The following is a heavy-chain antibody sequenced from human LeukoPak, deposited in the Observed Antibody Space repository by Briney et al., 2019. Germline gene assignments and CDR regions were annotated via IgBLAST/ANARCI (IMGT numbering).Heavy chain of an antibody. CDR3: ARGGWNYVFNY. Sequence: GGSLRLSCAASGFTFNTYEMNWVRQAPGKGLEWVSYISSSGSTIYYADYVKGRFTISRDNAKNSLYLQMNSLRAEDTAVYYCARGGWNYVFNYWGQETLVTVSS. CDR2: ISSSGSTI. V-gene: IGHV3-48*03. CDR1: GFTFNTYE. J-gene: IGHJ4*02. D-gene: IGHD1-7*01.